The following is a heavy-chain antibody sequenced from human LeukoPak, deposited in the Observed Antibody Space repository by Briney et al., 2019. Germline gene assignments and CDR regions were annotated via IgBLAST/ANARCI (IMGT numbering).Heavy chain of an antibody. CDR3: ARHYGPLFDY. CDR2: INHSGST. J-gene: IGHJ4*02. D-gene: IGHD3-16*01. CDR1: GGSFSGYY. V-gene: IGHV4-34*01. Sequence: SETLSLTCAVYGGSFSGYYWNWIRQPPGKGLEWIGEINHSGSTNYNPSLKSRVTMSVDTSKNQFSLKLSPVTAADTAVYYCARHYGPLFDYWGQGTLVTVSS.